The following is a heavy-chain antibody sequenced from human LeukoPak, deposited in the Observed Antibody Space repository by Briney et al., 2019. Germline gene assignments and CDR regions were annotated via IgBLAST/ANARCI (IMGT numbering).Heavy chain of an antibody. V-gene: IGHV3-11*01. CDR1: GFTFSDYY. CDR2: ISSSGSTI. J-gene: IGHJ4*02. CDR3: AKDYGDPSGYFDY. Sequence: NTGGSLRLSCAASGFTFSDYYMSWIRQAPGKGLEWVSYISSSGSTIYYADSVKGRFTISRDNAKNSLYLQMNSLRAEDTAVYYCAKDYGDPSGYFDYWGQGTLVTASS. D-gene: IGHD4-17*01.